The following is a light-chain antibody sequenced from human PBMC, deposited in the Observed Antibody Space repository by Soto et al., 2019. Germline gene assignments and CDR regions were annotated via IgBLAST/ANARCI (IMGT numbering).Light chain of an antibody. CDR2: EVS. J-gene: IGLJ3*02. CDR1: SSDVGGYNY. V-gene: IGLV2-14*01. Sequence: QSALTQPASVSGSPGQSITISCTGTSSDVGGYNYVSWYQQHPGKAPKLMIYEVSNRPSGVSNRCSGSKSGNTAYLTISGLQAEDEADYYCSSYTSSSTRVFGGGTNLTVL. CDR3: SSYTSSSTRV.